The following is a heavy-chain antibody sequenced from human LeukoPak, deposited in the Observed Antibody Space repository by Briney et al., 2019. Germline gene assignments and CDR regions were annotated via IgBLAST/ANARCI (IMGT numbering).Heavy chain of an antibody. V-gene: IGHV4-39*01. J-gene: IGHJ4*02. CDR1: GGSISSSSYY. CDR3: ARLDILTGYYLDY. Sequence: SETLSLTCTVSGGSISSSSYYWGWIRQPPGKGLEWIGSIYYSGSTYYNPSLKSRVTISVDTSKNQFSLKLSSVTAADTAVYYCARLDILTGYYLDYWGQGTLVTVSS. D-gene: IGHD3-9*01. CDR2: IYYSGST.